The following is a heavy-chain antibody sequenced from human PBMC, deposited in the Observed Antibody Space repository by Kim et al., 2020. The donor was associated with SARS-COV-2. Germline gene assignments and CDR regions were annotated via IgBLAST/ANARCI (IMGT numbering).Heavy chain of an antibody. CDR2: IYYSGSN. CDR3: ARDNSRFDP. V-gene: IGHV4-59*13. J-gene: IGHJ5*02. Sequence: SETLSLTCTVSGGSISSYYWSWIRQPPGKGLEWIGYIYYSGSNNYNPSLKSRVTISGDTSKNQFSLKLSSVTAADTAVYYCARDNSRFDPWGQGTLVTVSS. CDR1: GGSISSYY.